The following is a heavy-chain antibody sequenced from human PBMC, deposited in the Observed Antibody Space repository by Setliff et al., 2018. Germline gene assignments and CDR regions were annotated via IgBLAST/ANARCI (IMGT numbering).Heavy chain of an antibody. CDR1: GGSISSSSYY. D-gene: IGHD3-10*01. Sequence: SDTLSLPCTVSGGSISSSSYYWGWVRQPPGKGLAWIGSIHYTGSTYYNPSLKSRVTISVDMAKNQFSMKLTPVTAADSAVYYCARVDFTMIQGVLGLWGQGTLVTVSS. V-gene: IGHV4-39*07. CDR2: IHYTGST. CDR3: ARVDFTMIQGVLGL. J-gene: IGHJ1*01.